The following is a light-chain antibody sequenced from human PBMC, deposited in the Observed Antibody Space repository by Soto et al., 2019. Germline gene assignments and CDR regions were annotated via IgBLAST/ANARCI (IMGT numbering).Light chain of an antibody. CDR1: SSDVGSYNL. Sequence: QSALTQPASVSGSPGQSITIYCTGSSSDVGSYNLVSWYQQLPGEAPKLMIYEGSKRPSGVSNRFSGSKSGNTASLTISGLQAEDEADYYCCSFERSITLVFGGGTKVTVL. V-gene: IGLV2-23*01. CDR2: EGS. J-gene: IGLJ2*01. CDR3: CSFERSITLV.